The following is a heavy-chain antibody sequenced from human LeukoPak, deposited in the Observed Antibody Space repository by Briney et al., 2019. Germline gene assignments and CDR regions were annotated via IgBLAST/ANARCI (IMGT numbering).Heavy chain of an antibody. J-gene: IGHJ4*02. D-gene: IGHD5-18*01. V-gene: IGHV1-69*04. CDR2: ILPMLGKA. Sequence: GASVTVSCMASGGTFSSYAISWVRPAAGHGREWMGRILPMLGKANYAQKLQGRVTLTPDKSTSTAYMELSSQRSEDTAVYECATGGAVAYSYDYRNHIDYWGQGTLVTVSS. CDR1: GGTFSSYA. CDR3: ATGGAVAYSYDYRNHIDY.